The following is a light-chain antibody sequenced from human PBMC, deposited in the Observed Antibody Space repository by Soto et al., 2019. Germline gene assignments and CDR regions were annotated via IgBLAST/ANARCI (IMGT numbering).Light chain of an antibody. CDR3: QQYGSSPWT. CDR1: QSVSSSL. V-gene: IGKV3-20*01. J-gene: IGKJ1*01. CDR2: GTS. Sequence: DIVLTQSPGTLSLSPGERATLSFSASQSVSSSLVAWFQQKPGQAPRLLIYGTSSRATGIPDRFSGSGSGTDFTLTINRLEPEDFAMYFCQQYGSSPWTFGQGTKVDVK.